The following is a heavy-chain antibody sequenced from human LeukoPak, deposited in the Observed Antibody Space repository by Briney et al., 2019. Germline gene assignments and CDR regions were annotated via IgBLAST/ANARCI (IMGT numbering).Heavy chain of an antibody. CDR1: GGSISSYY. Sequence: SETLSLTCTGPGGSISSYYRGWIRQPAGRGLEWIRRNYTSGSTNYNRSLKSRVTMSVDTSKNQFSLKLSSVTAADTAVYYCARGGSGRTVYYYYYMDVWGKGTTVTVSS. CDR3: ARGGSGRTVYYYYYMDV. CDR2: NYTSGST. D-gene: IGHD3-10*01. J-gene: IGHJ6*03. V-gene: IGHV4-4*07.